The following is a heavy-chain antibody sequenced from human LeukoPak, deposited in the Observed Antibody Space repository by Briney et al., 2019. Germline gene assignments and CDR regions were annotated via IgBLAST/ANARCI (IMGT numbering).Heavy chain of an antibody. CDR1: GGSISSYY. Sequence: PSETLSLTCTVSGGSISSYYLSWIRQPAGKGLEWIGRIYPSGSDYNPSLKSRVTMSLDTSKNQFSLRLSSVTAADTAVYYCARRRAAYDILTGYYYYMDVWGKGTTVTISS. V-gene: IGHV4-4*07. J-gene: IGHJ6*03. D-gene: IGHD3-9*01. CDR2: IYPSGS. CDR3: ARRRAAYDILTGYYYYMDV.